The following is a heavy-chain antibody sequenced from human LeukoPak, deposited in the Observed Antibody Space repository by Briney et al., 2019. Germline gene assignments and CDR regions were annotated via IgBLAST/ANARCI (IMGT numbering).Heavy chain of an antibody. V-gene: IGHV3-7*01. CDR2: MNEDGSAK. J-gene: IGHJ4*02. D-gene: IGHD5-12*01. CDR3: AKDGGGLSGYDWFDD. CDR1: GFTVSDYW. Sequence: GGSLRLSCAASGFTVSDYWMTWVRQAPGKGLEWVANMNEDGSAKYYVDSVKGRFTISRDNAKNSLYLQMNSLRDEDTAVYYCAKDGGGLSGYDWFDDWGQGTLVTVSS.